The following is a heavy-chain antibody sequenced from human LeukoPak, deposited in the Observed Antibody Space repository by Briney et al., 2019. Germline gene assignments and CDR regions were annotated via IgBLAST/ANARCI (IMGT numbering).Heavy chain of an antibody. CDR3: ARAQYGWFDR. CDR2: INTDGSAT. CDR1: DFLFSSYW. V-gene: IGHV3-74*03. Sequence: GGSLRLSCAVSDFLFSSYWMHWVRPAPGKGLVWVSRINTDGSATTYADSVKGRFTISRDNAKNTLYLQMKSLRAEDTAVYYCARAQYGWFDRWGQGTLVTVSS. J-gene: IGHJ5*02. D-gene: IGHD3-10*01.